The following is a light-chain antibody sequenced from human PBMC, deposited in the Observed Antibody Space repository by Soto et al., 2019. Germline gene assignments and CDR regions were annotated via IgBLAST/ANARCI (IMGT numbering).Light chain of an antibody. V-gene: IGKV3-20*01. CDR3: QQYGSSMYT. Sequence: EIVLTQSPGTLSLSPGERATLACRASQSVRNSFLAWYQQKPGQAPRLLIYGASSRATGIPARFSGRGSGTDFTPTISRLEPEDFAVYYCQQYGSSMYTFGQGTKLEI. CDR1: QSVRNSF. CDR2: GAS. J-gene: IGKJ2*01.